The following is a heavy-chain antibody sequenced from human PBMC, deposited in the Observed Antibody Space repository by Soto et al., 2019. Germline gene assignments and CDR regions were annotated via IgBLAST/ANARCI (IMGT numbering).Heavy chain of an antibody. CDR2: ISAYNGNT. CDR1: GYTFTSYG. CDR3: ARDSFSRYYDRSGYLPGI. V-gene: IGHV1-18*01. D-gene: IGHD3-22*01. J-gene: IGHJ3*02. Sequence: ASVKVSCKASGYTFTSYGISWVRQAPGQGLEWMGWISAYNGNTNYAQKLQGRVTMTTDTSTSTAYMELRSLRSDDTAVYYCARDSFSRYYDRSGYLPGIWGQGTMVTVSS.